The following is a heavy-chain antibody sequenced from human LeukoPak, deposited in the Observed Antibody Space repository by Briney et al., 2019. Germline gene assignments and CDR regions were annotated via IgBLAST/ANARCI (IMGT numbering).Heavy chain of an antibody. CDR1: GYTFTSYA. J-gene: IGHJ1*01. D-gene: IGHD1-7*01. V-gene: IGHV1-3*01. CDR2: INAGNGNT. Sequence: ASVKVSCKASGYTFTSYAMHWVRQAPGQRLEWMGWINAGNGNTKYSQKFQGRVTIARDTSASTAYMELSSLRSEDTAVYYCARGLNWNYGRQASFQHWGQGTLVTVSS. CDR3: ARGLNWNYGRQASFQH.